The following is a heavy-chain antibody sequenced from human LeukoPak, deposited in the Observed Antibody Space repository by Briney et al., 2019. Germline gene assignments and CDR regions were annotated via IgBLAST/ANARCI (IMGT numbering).Heavy chain of an antibody. CDR3: ASWWGYDSSGYEY. CDR2: IHAGGST. Sequence: SQTLSLTCTVSGGSIRSGSYYWSWIRQPAGKGLEWIGRIHAGGSTNYNPSLKSRVTISVDTSKNQFSLKLSSVTAADTAVYYCASWWGYDSSGYEYWGQGTLVTVSS. V-gene: IGHV4-61*02. J-gene: IGHJ4*02. CDR1: GGSIRSGSYY. D-gene: IGHD3-22*01.